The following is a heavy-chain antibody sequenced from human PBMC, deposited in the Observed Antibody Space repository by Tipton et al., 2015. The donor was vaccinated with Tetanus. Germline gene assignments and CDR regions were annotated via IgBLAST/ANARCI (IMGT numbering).Heavy chain of an antibody. Sequence: TLSLTCTVSDESISSSSYYWGWIRHHPGRGLEWIASISNSGTSYNNPSFRSRVTISVDTSKNQFSLKLNSVTAADTAIYYCAREVPAAGHFDSWGQGTLVTVSS. V-gene: IGHV4-39*07. D-gene: IGHD2-2*01. CDR1: DESISSSSYY. J-gene: IGHJ4*02. CDR3: AREVPAAGHFDS. CDR2: ISNSGTS.